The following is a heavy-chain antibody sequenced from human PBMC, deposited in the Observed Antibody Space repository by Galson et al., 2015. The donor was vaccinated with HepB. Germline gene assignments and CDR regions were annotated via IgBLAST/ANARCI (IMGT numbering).Heavy chain of an antibody. CDR1: GFTVSSNY. J-gene: IGHJ4*02. Sequence: SLRLSCAASGFTVSSNYMSWVCQAPGKGLEWVSAISGSGGSTYYADSVKGRFTISRDNSKNTLYLQMNSLRAEDTAVYYCARGGWLVRSEADYWGQGTLVTVSS. D-gene: IGHD6-19*01. CDR3: ARGGWLVRSEADY. CDR2: ISGSGGST. V-gene: IGHV3-66*02.